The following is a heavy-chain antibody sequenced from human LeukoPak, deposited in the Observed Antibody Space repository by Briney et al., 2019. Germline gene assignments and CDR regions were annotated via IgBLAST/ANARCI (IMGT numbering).Heavy chain of an antibody. D-gene: IGHD5-24*01. CDR1: GFRFSSYA. CDR3: ARGRDGSQSPIDD. CDR2: ISGDGTRT. J-gene: IGHJ4*02. Sequence: GGSLRLSCEASGFRFSSYAMTWARQAPVKGLEWVSAISGDGTRTYYADSVKGRFTISRDNAKNSLYLQMNSLRAEDTAVYYCARGRDGSQSPIDDWGQGTLVTVSS. V-gene: IGHV3-23*01.